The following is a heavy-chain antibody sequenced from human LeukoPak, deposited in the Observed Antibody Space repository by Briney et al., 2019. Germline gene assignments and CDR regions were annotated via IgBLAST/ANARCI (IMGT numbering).Heavy chain of an antibody. Sequence: GGSLRLSCAASGLTFRNYVVHWVRQAPGKGLEWVAVTSSDLNVKLYADSVKGRFTISRDNSRSTLYLQMNSLRPEDTAIYYCAREGYYGSGSPPSLYFDYWGQGTLVTVSS. CDR2: TSSDLNVK. J-gene: IGHJ4*02. D-gene: IGHD3-10*01. CDR1: GLTFRNYV. V-gene: IGHV3-30-3*01. CDR3: AREGYYGSGSPPSLYFDY.